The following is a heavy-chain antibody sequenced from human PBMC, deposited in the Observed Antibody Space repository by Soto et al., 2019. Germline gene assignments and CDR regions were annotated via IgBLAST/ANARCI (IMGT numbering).Heavy chain of an antibody. J-gene: IGHJ4*02. CDR1: GYSFTLYW. Sequence: GESLKISCNGSGYSFTLYWIAWGRQMPGKGLEWMGIIYPGDSDTRYSPSFQGQVTISADTSITTAYLQWSSLKASDTAMYYCARQYGSGSFDSWGEGSLVTVSS. D-gene: IGHD3-10*01. V-gene: IGHV5-51*01. CDR2: IYPGDSDT. CDR3: ARQYGSGSFDS.